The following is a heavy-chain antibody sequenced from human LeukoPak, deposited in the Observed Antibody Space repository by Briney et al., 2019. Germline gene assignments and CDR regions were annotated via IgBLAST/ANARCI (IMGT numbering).Heavy chain of an antibody. D-gene: IGHD4-17*01. CDR3: ARALADYGDFFDY. V-gene: IGHV3-21*01. CDR2: ISSSSSYI. J-gene: IGHJ4*02. CDR1: GFIFSSYS. Sequence: GGSLRLSCAASGFIFSSYSMNWVRQAPGKGLEWVSSISSSSSYIYYADSVKGRFTISRDNAKNSLYLQMNSLRAEDTAVYYCARALADYGDFFDYWGQGTLVTVSS.